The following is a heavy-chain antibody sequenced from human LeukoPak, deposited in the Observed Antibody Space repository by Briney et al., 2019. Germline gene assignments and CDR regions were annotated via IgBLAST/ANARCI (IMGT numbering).Heavy chain of an antibody. CDR1: GFTFSNYW. Sequence: GGSLRLSCAASGFTFSNYWMHWVRQGPGKALVWVSRVNGDGSTTRYADSVKGRFTISRDNANNILYLQMDSLRAEDTAVYYCARDPYNWNSNYFDYWGQGALVTVSS. CDR2: VNGDGSTT. V-gene: IGHV3-74*01. CDR3: ARDPYNWNSNYFDY. D-gene: IGHD1-1*01. J-gene: IGHJ4*02.